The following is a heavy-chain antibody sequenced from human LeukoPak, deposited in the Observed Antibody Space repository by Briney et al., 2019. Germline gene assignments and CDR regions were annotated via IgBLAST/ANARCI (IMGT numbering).Heavy chain of an antibody. CDR2: ISYDGSNK. D-gene: IGHD1-26*01. J-gene: IGHJ4*02. Sequence: GGSLRLSCAASGFTFSSYGMHWVRQAPGKGLEWVAVISYDGSNKYYADSVKGRFTISRDNAKNTLYLQMNSLRAEDTAMYYCARRSSGSPPFYFDYWGQGTLVTVSS. CDR1: GFTFSSYG. V-gene: IGHV3-30*03. CDR3: ARRSSGSPPFYFDY.